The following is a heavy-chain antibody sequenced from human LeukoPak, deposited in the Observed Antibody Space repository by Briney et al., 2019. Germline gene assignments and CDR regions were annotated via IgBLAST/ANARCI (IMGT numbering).Heavy chain of an antibody. CDR3: ARERLYTSDY. CDR2: INGDGSAT. V-gene: IGHV3-74*01. J-gene: IGHJ4*02. Sequence: QPGGSLRLSCAASGFTFSSYWMHWVRQAPGNGLVWVSRINGDGSATTYAESLKDRFTISRDNTKNTLYLQINSLRAEDTAVYFCARERLYTSDYWGQGTLATVSS. D-gene: IGHD3-16*01. CDR1: GFTFSSYW.